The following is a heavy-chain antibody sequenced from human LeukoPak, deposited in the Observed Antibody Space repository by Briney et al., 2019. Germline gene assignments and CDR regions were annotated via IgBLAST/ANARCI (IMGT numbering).Heavy chain of an antibody. V-gene: IGHV4-39*01. CDR2: VSYSGRT. Sequence: SETLSLTCTVSGGSISSSNYYWGWIRQAPGKGLEWIGSVSYSGRTYYNPSLKGRVTISVDTSKHQFSLKLSSVTAADTAVYYCARHSSASYYHGSGSYYNVNWGQGTLVTVSS. CDR1: GGSISSSNYY. CDR3: ARHSSASYYHGSGSYYNVN. J-gene: IGHJ4*02. D-gene: IGHD3-10*01.